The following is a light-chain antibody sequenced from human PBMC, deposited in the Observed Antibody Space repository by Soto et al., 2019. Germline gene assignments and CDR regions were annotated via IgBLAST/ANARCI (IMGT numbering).Light chain of an antibody. CDR1: QSVSNNY. CDR2: GSS. CDR3: QQYRSSPPYT. J-gene: IGKJ2*01. V-gene: IGKV3-20*01. Sequence: EVVLTQSPGTLSLSPGERATLSCRASQSVSNNYLAWYQQKPGQAPRLLIFGSSDRATGIPDRFSGSGSGTDFTLTISRLEPEDFAVYYCQQYRSSPPYTFGQRTKLEIK.